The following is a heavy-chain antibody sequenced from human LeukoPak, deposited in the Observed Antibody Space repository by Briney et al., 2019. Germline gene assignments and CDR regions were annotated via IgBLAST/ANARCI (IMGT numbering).Heavy chain of an antibody. CDR3: ARHELGVVGLLVDNWFDP. Sequence: TPSETLSLTCTVSGGSISSSSYCWGWIRQPPGKGLEWIGSIYYSGSHYYNPSLKSRVTISVDTSKNQFSLKLSSVTAADTAVYYCARHELGVVGLLVDNWFDPWGQGTLVTVSS. J-gene: IGHJ5*02. D-gene: IGHD2-8*02. CDR1: GGSISSSSYC. V-gene: IGHV4-39*01. CDR2: IYYSGSH.